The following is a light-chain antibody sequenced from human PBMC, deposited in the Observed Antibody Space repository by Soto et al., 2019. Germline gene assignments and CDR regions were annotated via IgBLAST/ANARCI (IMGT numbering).Light chain of an antibody. Sequence: EIVMTQSPATLSVSPGERATLSCRASQSISSNLAWFQQKPGQAPRLLIYGASTRATGIPARFSGSGSGTEFTVTISRLQSEDSAVYYCQLYDKWPGTFGQGTKVEIK. CDR1: QSISSN. J-gene: IGKJ1*01. V-gene: IGKV3-15*01. CDR3: QLYDKWPGT. CDR2: GAS.